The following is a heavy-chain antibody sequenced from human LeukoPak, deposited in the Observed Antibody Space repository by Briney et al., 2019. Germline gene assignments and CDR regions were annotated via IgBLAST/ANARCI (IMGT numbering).Heavy chain of an antibody. Sequence: SETLSLTCTVSGGSISSGDCYWSWIRQPPGKGLEWIGYIYYSGSTYYNPSLKSRVTISVDTSKNQFSLKLSSVTAADTAVYYCARATVAAAGPSHYYYYYGMDVWGQGTTVTVSS. CDR2: IYYSGST. J-gene: IGHJ6*02. V-gene: IGHV4-30-4*01. CDR3: ARATVAAAGPSHYYYYYGMDV. CDR1: GGSISSGDCY. D-gene: IGHD6-13*01.